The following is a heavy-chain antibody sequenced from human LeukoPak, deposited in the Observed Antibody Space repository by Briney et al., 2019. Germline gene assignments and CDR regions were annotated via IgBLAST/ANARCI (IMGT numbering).Heavy chain of an antibody. CDR2: INPSGGST. CDR3: ARDRVLLWFGELSGADY. CDR1: GYTFASYY. J-gene: IGHJ4*02. V-gene: IGHV1-46*01. D-gene: IGHD3-10*01. Sequence: ASVKVSCKASGYTFASYYMHWVRQAPGQGLEWMGIINPSGGSTSYAQKFQGRVTMTRDTSTSTVYMELSSLRSEDTAVYYCARDRVLLWFGELSGADYWGQGTLVTVSS.